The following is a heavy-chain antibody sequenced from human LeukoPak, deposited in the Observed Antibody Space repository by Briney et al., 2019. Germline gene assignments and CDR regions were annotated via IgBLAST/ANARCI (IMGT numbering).Heavy chain of an antibody. Sequence: GGSLRLSCAASGFTFSDYNMSWIRQAPGKGLEWVSYIGSSGSTIYYADFVKGRFTISRDNAKNSLYLQMNSLRAEDTAVYYCARMGYCSSPCCYGVYMDVWGKGTTVTVSS. CDR3: ARMGYCSSPCCYGVYMDV. D-gene: IGHD2-2*01. J-gene: IGHJ6*03. V-gene: IGHV3-11*04. CDR1: GFTFSDYN. CDR2: IGSSGSTI.